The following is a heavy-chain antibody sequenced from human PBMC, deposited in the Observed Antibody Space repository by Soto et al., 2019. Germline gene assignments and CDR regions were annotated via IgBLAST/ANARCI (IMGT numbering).Heavy chain of an antibody. J-gene: IGHJ4*02. CDR1: GFTFSSYG. CDR3: ARDQRGVYYDILTGPFDY. Sequence: HPGGSLRLSCAASGFTFSSYGMHWVRQAPGKGLEWVAVIWYDYAVSVKSRITINPDTSKNQFSLQLNSVTPEDTAVYYCARDQRGVYYDILTGPFDYWGQGTLVTVSS. CDR2: IWYD. D-gene: IGHD3-9*01. V-gene: IGHV3-33*01.